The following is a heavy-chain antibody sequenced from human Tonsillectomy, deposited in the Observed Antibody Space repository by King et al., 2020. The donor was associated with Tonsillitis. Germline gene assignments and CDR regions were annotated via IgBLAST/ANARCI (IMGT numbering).Heavy chain of an antibody. CDR1: GFTFSSYA. CDR2: ISGSGDST. J-gene: IGHJ6*02. CDR3: VKDGPFQSGMDV. Sequence: VQLVESGGGLVQPGGSLRLSCAASGFTFSSYAMSWVRQAPGKGLEWVSGISGSGDSTYYADSVKGRFTISRDNSKNTLYLKMNSLRAEDTAVYYCVKDGPFQSGMDVWGQGTTVTVPS. V-gene: IGHV3-23*04. D-gene: IGHD2/OR15-2a*01.